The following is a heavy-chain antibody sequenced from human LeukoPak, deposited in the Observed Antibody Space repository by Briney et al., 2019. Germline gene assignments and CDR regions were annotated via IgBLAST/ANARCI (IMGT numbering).Heavy chain of an antibody. V-gene: IGHV1-24*01. Sequence: ASVKVSCKASGGTFSSYAISWVRQAPGKGLEWMGGFNPENGETIYAQKFQGRVTMTEDTSTDTAYMEVSSLRFEDTAVYYCATDILGTRAFDSWGQGTLVTVSS. CDR1: GGTFSSYA. D-gene: IGHD1-14*01. CDR3: ATDILGTRAFDS. CDR2: FNPENGET. J-gene: IGHJ4*02.